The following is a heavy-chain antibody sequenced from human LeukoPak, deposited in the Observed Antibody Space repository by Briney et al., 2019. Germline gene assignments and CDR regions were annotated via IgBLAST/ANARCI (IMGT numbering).Heavy chain of an antibody. CDR3: ARDPTLGYCTNGVCSGAFDI. Sequence: LETLSLTCTVSGGSISSYYWSWIRQPAGKGLEWIGRIYTSGSTNYNPSLKSRVTMSVDTSKNQFSLKLSSVTAADTAVYYCARDPTLGYCTNGVCSGAFDIWGQGTMVTVSS. D-gene: IGHD2-8*01. V-gene: IGHV4-4*07. J-gene: IGHJ3*02. CDR1: GGSISSYY. CDR2: IYTSGST.